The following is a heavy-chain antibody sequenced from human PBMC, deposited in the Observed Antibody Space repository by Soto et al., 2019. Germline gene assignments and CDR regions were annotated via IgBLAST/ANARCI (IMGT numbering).Heavy chain of an antibody. J-gene: IGHJ6*04. CDR2: IVVGSGNT. D-gene: IGHD4-17*01. Sequence: APAEPTCKASGVTYTSSAVQWVQQARGQRLEWIGWIVVGSGNTNYAQKFQERVTITRDMSTSTAYMELSSLRSEDTAVYYCAAAPFFYGDYPFLGYYGMAVWGKGTTVTVSS. CDR3: AAAPFFYGDYPFLGYYGMAV. V-gene: IGHV1-58*01. CDR1: GVTYTSSA.